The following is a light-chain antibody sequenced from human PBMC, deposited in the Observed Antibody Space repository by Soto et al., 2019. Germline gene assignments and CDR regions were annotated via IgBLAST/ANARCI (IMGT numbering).Light chain of an antibody. CDR1: QSVSSN. Sequence: EIVMTQSPATLSVSPGERATLSCRASQSVSSNLAWYQQKPGQAPRLLIYGASTRATGIPARFSGSGSGTEFTLTNSSLQSEDFAVYYCQQYNNWPWTFGQGTKLEI. J-gene: IGKJ1*01. CDR3: QQYNNWPWT. V-gene: IGKV3-15*01. CDR2: GAS.